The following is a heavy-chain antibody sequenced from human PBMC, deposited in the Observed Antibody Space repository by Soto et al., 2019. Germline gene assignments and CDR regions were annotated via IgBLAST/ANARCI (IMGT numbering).Heavy chain of an antibody. Sequence: QVQLVQSGAEVRKPGSSVKVSCKASGGTLRRYVISWVRQAPGQGLEWLGGVTPVLGTTNYVQNFQGRLTITADESATTVYMESGSLQSEDTAVYYCAREAVTSGPYDYFDNWRQGTLVTVSA. V-gene: IGHV1-69*01. CDR2: VTPVLGTT. J-gene: IGHJ4*02. CDR3: AREAVTSGPYDYFDN. D-gene: IGHD6-19*01. CDR1: GGTLRRYV.